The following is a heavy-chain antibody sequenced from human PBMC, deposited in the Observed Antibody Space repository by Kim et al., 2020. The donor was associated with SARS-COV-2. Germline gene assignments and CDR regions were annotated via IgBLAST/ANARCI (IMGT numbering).Heavy chain of an antibody. CDR1: GYTFTSYG. CDR2: ISAYNGNT. CDR3: ATAEGYCSGGSCYSFDY. D-gene: IGHD2-15*01. Sequence: ASVKVSCKASGYTFTSYGISWVRQAPGQGLEWMGWISAYNGNTNYAQKLQGRVTMTTDTSTSTAYMELRSLRSDDTAVYYCATAEGYCSGGSCYSFDYWGQGTLVTVSS. V-gene: IGHV1-18*01. J-gene: IGHJ4*02.